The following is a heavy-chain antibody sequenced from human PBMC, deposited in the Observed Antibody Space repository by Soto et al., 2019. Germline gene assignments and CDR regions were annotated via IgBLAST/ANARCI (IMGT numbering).Heavy chain of an antibody. J-gene: IGHJ5*02. Sequence: QVQLVQSGAEVKKPGSSVTVSCKASGGTVSRYGISWVRQAPGQGLEWMGGIIPIFGTAKYAQKFQGRVTITADESTSTAYMELSSLRSEDTAVYYCARDWSGTTVTVNWFDHWGQGTLVTVSS. D-gene: IGHD4-17*01. V-gene: IGHV1-69*01. CDR3: ARDWSGTTVTVNWFDH. CDR2: IIPIFGTA. CDR1: GGTVSRYG.